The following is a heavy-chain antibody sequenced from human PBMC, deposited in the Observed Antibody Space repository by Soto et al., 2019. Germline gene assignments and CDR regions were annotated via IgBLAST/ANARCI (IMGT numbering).Heavy chain of an antibody. CDR1: GGSISSYY. CDR2: IYYSGST. V-gene: IGHV4-59*08. J-gene: IGHJ5*02. D-gene: IGHD6-13*01. CDR3: ARAKAPLYSSSWYWFDP. Sequence: QVQLQESGPGLVKPSETLSLTCTVSGGSISSYYWSWIRQPPGKGLEYIGYIYYSGSTNYNPSLNSRVTISVDPSNNQFSLKLSSVTAADTAAYSCARAKAPLYSSSWYWFDPWGQGTLVTVSS.